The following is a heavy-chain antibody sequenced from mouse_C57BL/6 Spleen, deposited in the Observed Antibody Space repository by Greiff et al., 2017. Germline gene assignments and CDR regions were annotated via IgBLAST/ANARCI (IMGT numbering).Heavy chain of an antibody. J-gene: IGHJ2*01. CDR1: GYTFTDYE. V-gene: IGHV1-15*01. CDR3: TRSFITTVVATPFDY. CDR2: IDPETGGT. D-gene: IGHD1-1*01. Sequence: VQLKESGAELVRPGASVTLSCNASGYTFTDYEMHWVKQTPVHGLEWIGAIDPETGGTAYNQKFKGKAILTADKSSSTAYMELRSLTSEDSAVYYCTRSFITTVVATPFDYWGQGTTLTVSS.